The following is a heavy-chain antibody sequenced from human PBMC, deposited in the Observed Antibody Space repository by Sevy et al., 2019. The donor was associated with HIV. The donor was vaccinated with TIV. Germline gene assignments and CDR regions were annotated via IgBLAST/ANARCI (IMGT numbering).Heavy chain of an antibody. CDR3: ATKGGFWSGYQYFDS. J-gene: IGHJ4*02. CDR2: IKSQSDGGTI. CDR1: GFTFSNAW. V-gene: IGHV3-15*07. Sequence: GGSLRLSCTASGFTFSNAWMNWVRQAPGKGLEWVGRIKSQSDGGTIDYAAPVKGRFTISRDDSKNTLFLQMNSLRSEDTAVYYCATKGGFWSGYQYFDSSGQGTMVTVSS. D-gene: IGHD3-3*01.